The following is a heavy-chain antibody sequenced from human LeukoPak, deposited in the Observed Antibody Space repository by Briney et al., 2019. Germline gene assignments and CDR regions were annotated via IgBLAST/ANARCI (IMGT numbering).Heavy chain of an antibody. CDR2: INPSGGST. V-gene: IGHV1-46*01. D-gene: IGHD5-12*01. CDR1: GYTFTSYY. CDR3: ARAMGRGYDRSHNWFDP. Sequence: GASVKVSCKASGYTFTSYYMHWVRQAPGQGLEWMGIINPSGGSTSYAQKFQGRVTMTRDMSTSTVYMELSSLRSEDTAVYYCARAMGRGYDRSHNWFDPWGQGTLVTVSS. J-gene: IGHJ5*02.